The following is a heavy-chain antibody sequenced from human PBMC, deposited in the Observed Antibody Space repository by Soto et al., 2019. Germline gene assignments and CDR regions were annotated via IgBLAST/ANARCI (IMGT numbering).Heavy chain of an antibody. Sequence: QTGGSLRLSCAASGFTFSSYSMNWVRQAPGKGLEWVPYISSSSSTIYYADSVKGRFTISRDNAKNSLYLQMNSLRDEDTAVYYCARERVPAAKRGYYYGMGVWGQGTTVTVSS. CDR1: GFTFSSYS. D-gene: IGHD2-2*01. V-gene: IGHV3-48*02. J-gene: IGHJ6*02. CDR3: ARERVPAAKRGYYYGMGV. CDR2: ISSSSSTI.